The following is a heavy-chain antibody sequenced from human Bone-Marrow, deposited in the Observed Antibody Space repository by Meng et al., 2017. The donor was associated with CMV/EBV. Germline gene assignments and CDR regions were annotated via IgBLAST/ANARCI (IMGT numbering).Heavy chain of an antibody. CDR1: GFPFSDYY. CDR3: ARGRTTSCQFFDY. V-gene: IGHV3-11*04. J-gene: IGHJ4*02. D-gene: IGHD2-2*01. CDR2: LSSSGSTI. Sequence: GGSLRLSCAASGFPFSDYYMSWIRQAPGKGLEWVSYLSSSGSTIYYADSVKGRFTISRDNAKNSLYLQMNSLRAEDTAVYYCARGRTTSCQFFDYWGQGTLVPVSS.